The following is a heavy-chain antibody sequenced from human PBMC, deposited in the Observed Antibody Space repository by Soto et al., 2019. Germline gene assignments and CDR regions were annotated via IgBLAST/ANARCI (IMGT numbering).Heavy chain of an antibody. CDR1: GGSFSGYY. CDR2: INHSGST. V-gene: IGHV4-34*01. CDR3: AKAAGTSPDYNWFDP. D-gene: IGHD1-7*01. Sequence: SETLSLTYAVYGGSFSGYYWSWIRQPPGKGLEWIGEINHSGSTNYNPSLKSRVTISVDTSKNQFSLKLSSVTAADTAVYYCAKAAGTSPDYNWFDPWGQGTLVTVSS. J-gene: IGHJ5*02.